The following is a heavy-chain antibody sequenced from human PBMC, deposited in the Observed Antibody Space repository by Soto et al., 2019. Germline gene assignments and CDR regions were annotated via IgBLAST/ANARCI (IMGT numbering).Heavy chain of an antibody. CDR2: ISSSSSYI. D-gene: IGHD2-2*01. CDR1: GFTFSSYS. V-gene: IGHV3-21*01. Sequence: EVQLVESGGGLVKPGGSLRLSCAASGFTFSSYSMNWVRQAPGKGLEWVSSISSSSSYIYYADSVKGRFTISRDNAKNSLYLQMNSLRAEDTAVYYCARDYCSSTSCYLYYFDYWGQGTLVTVSS. J-gene: IGHJ4*02. CDR3: ARDYCSSTSCYLYYFDY.